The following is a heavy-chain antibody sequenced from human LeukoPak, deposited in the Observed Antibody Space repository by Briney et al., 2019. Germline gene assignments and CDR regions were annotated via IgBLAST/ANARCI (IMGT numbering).Heavy chain of an antibody. CDR1: GGSFSGYY. Sequence: SETLSLTCAVYGGSFSGYYWSWIRQPPGKGLEWIGYIYYSGSTYYNPSLKSRVTISVDRSKNQFSLKLSSVTAADTAVYYCARASRGGYRFDYWGQGTLVTVSS. J-gene: IGHJ4*02. CDR3: ARASRGGYRFDY. D-gene: IGHD5-12*01. V-gene: IGHV4-30-2*01. CDR2: IYYSGST.